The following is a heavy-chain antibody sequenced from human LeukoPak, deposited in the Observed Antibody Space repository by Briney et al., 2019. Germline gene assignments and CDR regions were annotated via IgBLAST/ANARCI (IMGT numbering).Heavy chain of an antibody. CDR1: GYTFTGYY. Sequence: EASVKVSCKASGYTFTGYYMHWVRQAPRQGLEWMGWINPNSGGTNYAQKFQGRVTMTRDTSISTAYMELSRLRSDDTAVYYCARPGGYYYYYMDVWGKGTTVTVSS. V-gene: IGHV1-2*02. J-gene: IGHJ6*03. CDR3: ARPGGYYYYYMDV. CDR2: INPNSGGT. D-gene: IGHD4-23*01.